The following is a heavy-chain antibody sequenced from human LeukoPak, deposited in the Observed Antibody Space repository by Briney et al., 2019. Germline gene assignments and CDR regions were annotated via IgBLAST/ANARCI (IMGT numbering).Heavy chain of an antibody. CDR3: ARAAGGAVRYCSGGSCYFAGSWFDP. Sequence: ASVKVSCKASGYTFTSYGISWVRQAPGQGLEWMGWISAYNGNTNYAQKLQGRVTMTTDTSTSTAYMELRSLRSDDTAVYYCARAAGGAVRYCSGGSCYFAGSWFDPWGQGTLVTVSS. D-gene: IGHD2-15*01. CDR1: GYTFTSYG. J-gene: IGHJ5*02. CDR2: ISAYNGNT. V-gene: IGHV1-18*01.